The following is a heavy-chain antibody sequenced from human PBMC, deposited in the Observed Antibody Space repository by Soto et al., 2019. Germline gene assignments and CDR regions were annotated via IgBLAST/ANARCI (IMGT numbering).Heavy chain of an antibody. CDR2: IYSGGST. CDR1: GFTVSSNY. J-gene: IGHJ4*02. CDR3: ASWGSSGYYFDY. D-gene: IGHD3-22*01. V-gene: IGHV3-53*01. Sequence: GGSLRLSCSASGFTVSSNYMSWVRQAPGKGLEWGSVIYSGGSTYYADSVKGRFTISRDNSKNTLYLQMNSLRAEDTAVYYCASWGSSGYYFDYWGQGTLVTVSS.